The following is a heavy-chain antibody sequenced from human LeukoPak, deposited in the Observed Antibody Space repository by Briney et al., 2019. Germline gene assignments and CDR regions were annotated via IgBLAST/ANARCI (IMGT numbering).Heavy chain of an antibody. D-gene: IGHD3-22*01. J-gene: IGHJ4*02. CDR3: ARDRSYYYDS. V-gene: IGHV3-23*01. Sequence: GGSLRLSCAASGFTFSSFAMNWVRQAPGKGLEWVSIISGSGDTTHYTDSVKGRFTVSRDNSKNTLYLQMNSLRAEDTAVYYCARDRSYYYDSWGQGTLVTVSS. CDR1: GFTFSSFA. CDR2: ISGSGDTT.